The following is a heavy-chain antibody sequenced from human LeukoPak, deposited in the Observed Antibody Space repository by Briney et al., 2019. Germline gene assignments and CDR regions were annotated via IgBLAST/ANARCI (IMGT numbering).Heavy chain of an antibody. CDR1: GFTFSSYA. J-gene: IGHJ3*02. CDR3: AKVNTATYIIRDAFDI. D-gene: IGHD2-15*01. V-gene: IGHV3-23*01. Sequence: GGSLRLSCAASGFTFSSYAMSWVRQAPGKGLGWVSAISGSGVGTYYAGSVKGRFTISRDNSKNTLYLQMNSLRAEDTAVYYCAKVNTATYIIRDAFDIWGQRTMVTVSS. CDR2: ISGSGVGT.